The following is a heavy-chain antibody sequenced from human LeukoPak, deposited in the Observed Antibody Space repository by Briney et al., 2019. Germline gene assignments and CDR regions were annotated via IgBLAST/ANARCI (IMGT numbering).Heavy chain of an antibody. CDR1: GYTFTSYD. J-gene: IGHJ4*02. V-gene: IGHV1-8*03. Sequence: ASVKVSCKASGYTFTSYDINWVRQATGQGLEWMGWMNPNSGNTGYAQKFQGRVTITRNTSMSTAYMELSSLRYEDTAVYYCARGQNVYYYDSSGYYRWGQGTLVTVSS. CDR3: ARGQNVYYYDSSGYYR. CDR2: MNPNSGNT. D-gene: IGHD3-22*01.